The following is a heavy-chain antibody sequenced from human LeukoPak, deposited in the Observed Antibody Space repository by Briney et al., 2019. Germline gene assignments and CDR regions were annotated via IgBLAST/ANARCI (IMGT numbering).Heavy chain of an antibody. CDR3: AREVTGSTWSAEFQH. CDR1: GSSISRDYY. V-gene: IGHV4-38-2*02. J-gene: IGHJ1*01. CDR2: FSHSGSV. D-gene: IGHD6-13*01. Sequence: PSETLSLTCTVSGSSISRDYYWGWIRQLPGKGLEWIGSFSHSGSVYYNPSLESRATISVDTPKNQFSLKLTAVTAADTAFYYCAREVTGSTWSAEFQHWGQGTLVTVSS.